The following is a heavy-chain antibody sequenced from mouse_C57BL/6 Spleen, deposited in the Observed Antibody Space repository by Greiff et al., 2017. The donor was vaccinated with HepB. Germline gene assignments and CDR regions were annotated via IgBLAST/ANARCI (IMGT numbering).Heavy chain of an antibody. J-gene: IGHJ1*03. CDR2: IDPETGGT. CDR3: TRKEDYYGSSGYWYFDV. D-gene: IGHD1-1*01. V-gene: IGHV1-15*01. Sequence: LKESGAELVRPGASVTLSCKASGYTFTDYEMHWVKQTPVHGLEWIGAIDPETGGTAYNQKFKGKAILTADKSSSTAYMELRSLTSEDSAVYYCTRKEDYYGSSGYWYFDVWGTGTTVTVSS. CDR1: GYTFTDYE.